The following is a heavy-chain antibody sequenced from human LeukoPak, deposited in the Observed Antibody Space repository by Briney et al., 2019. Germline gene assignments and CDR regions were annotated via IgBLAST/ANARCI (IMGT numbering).Heavy chain of an antibody. J-gene: IGHJ4*02. Sequence: GGSLRLSCAASGFTFSSYAMSWVRQAPGKGLEWVSAISGSGGSTYYADSVKGRFTIPRDNSKNTLYLQMNSLRAEATAVYYCAKDGHDYVWGSYRFVNFFDYWGQGTLVTVSS. CDR2: ISGSGGST. V-gene: IGHV3-23*01. D-gene: IGHD3-16*02. CDR1: GFTFSSYA. CDR3: AKDGHDYVWGSYRFVNFFDY.